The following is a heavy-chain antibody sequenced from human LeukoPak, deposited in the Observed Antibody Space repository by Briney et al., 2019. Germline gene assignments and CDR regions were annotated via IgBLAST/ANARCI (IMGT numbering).Heavy chain of an antibody. J-gene: IGHJ1*01. D-gene: IGHD2-2*02. CDR2: IIPIFGTA. CDR1: GCTFSSYA. CDR3: ASYCSSTSCYTGEYFQH. V-gene: IGHV1-69*05. Sequence: SVKVSCKASGCTFSSYAISWVRQAPGQGLEWMGGIIPIFGTANYAQKFQGRVTITTDESTSTAYMELSSLRSEDTAVYYCASYCSSTSCYTGEYFQHWGQGTLVTVSS.